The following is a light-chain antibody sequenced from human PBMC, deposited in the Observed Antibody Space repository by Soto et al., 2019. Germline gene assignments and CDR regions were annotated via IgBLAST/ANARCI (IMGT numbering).Light chain of an antibody. CDR3: QNYFSAPLT. V-gene: IGKV1-27*01. CDR2: AAS. J-gene: IGKJ4*01. CDR1: QDISTY. Sequence: DIQMTQSPSSLSAFVGDRVTITCRASQDISTYLAWYQQRSGKAPTLLIYAASTLQTGVPPRFSGSGSGTDFALTISSLQPEDVATYYCQNYFSAPLTFGGGTKVEI.